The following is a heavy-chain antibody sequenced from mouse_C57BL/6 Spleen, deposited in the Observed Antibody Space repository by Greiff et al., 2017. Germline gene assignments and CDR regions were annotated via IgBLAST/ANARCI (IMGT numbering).Heavy chain of an antibody. CDR2: IDPSDSET. V-gene: IGHV1-52*01. Sequence: QVQLQQPGAELVRPGSSVKLSCKASGYTFTSYWMHWVKQRPIQGLEWIGNIDPSDSETHYNQKFKDKAILTVDKSSSTAYMQLSSLTSEDSAVYYCARASTTAPFDYWGQGTTLTVSS. D-gene: IGHD1-2*01. CDR1: GYTFTSYW. CDR3: ARASTTAPFDY. J-gene: IGHJ2*01.